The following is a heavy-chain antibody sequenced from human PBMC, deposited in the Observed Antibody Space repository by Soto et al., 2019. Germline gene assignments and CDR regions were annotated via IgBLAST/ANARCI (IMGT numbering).Heavy chain of an antibody. CDR3: RVSDGPDNARVMFSAFDN. J-gene: IGHJ4*02. CDR2: ISYDGRNK. D-gene: IGHD3-10*02. CDR1: GFTFTNYA. V-gene: IGHV3-30*04. Sequence: QVQLVESGGGVVQPGRSLRLSCEASGFTFTNYALHWVRQAPDKGLEWVAVISYDGRNKDYADSVKGRFTISRDDSKNTLFLQMNNLRTEDTAVYYCRVSDGPDNARVMFSAFDNWGQGTLVSVSS.